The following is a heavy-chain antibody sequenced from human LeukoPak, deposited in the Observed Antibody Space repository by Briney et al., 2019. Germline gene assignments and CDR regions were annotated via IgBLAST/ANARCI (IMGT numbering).Heavy chain of an antibody. D-gene: IGHD3-22*01. J-gene: IGHJ4*02. CDR3: ATLIKYYYDSSGYHS. Sequence: ASVKVSCKVSGYTLTELSMHWVRQAPGKGLEWMGGFDPEDGETIYAQKFQGRVTMTEDTSADTAYMELSSLRSEDTAVYYCATLIKYYYDSSGYHSWGQGTLVTVSS. CDR2: FDPEDGET. V-gene: IGHV1-24*01. CDR1: GYTLTELS.